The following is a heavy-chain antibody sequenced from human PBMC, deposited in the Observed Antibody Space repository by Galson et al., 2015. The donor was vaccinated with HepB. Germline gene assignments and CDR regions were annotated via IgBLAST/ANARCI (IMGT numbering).Heavy chain of an antibody. CDR2: ISSSSSTI. Sequence: SLRLSCAASGFTFSSYWMNWVRQAPGKGLEWVSYISSSSSTIYYADSVKGRFTISRDNAKNSLYLQMNSLRAEDTAVYYCARGPREDPYYFDYWGQGTLVTVSS. J-gene: IGHJ4*02. CDR1: GFTFSSYW. CDR3: ARGPREDPYYFDY. V-gene: IGHV3-48*01.